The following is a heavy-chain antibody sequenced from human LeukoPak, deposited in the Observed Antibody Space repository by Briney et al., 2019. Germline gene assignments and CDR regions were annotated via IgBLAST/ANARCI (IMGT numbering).Heavy chain of an antibody. CDR3: ARARDWTADADY. V-gene: IGHV1-18*04. D-gene: IGHD3/OR15-3a*01. Sequence: ASVKVSCKASGYTLTSCGSSWVRQAPGQGLEWMGWISAHNGNTNHAQKLQGRVTITTDTSTSTAYMELRSRRSDDTAVYYCARARDWTADADYWGQGTLVTVSS. CDR1: GYTLTSCG. CDR2: ISAHNGNT. J-gene: IGHJ4*02.